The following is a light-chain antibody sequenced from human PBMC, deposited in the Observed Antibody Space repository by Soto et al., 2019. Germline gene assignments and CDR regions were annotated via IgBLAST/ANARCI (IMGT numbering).Light chain of an antibody. J-gene: IGKJ2*03. CDR1: QSVSRSH. CDR3: QQYGNSPPYS. Sequence: EIVLTQSPGTLSLSPGERATLSCRASQSVSRSHLAWYQQKPGQAPRLLIYGASSRATGIADRFSGSGSGTDFTLTISRLEPEDFAVYSCQQYGNSPPYSFGQGTMLEIK. CDR2: GAS. V-gene: IGKV3-20*01.